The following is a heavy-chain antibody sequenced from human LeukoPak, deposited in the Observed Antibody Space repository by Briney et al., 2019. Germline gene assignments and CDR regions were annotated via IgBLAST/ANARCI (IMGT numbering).Heavy chain of an antibody. V-gene: IGHV3-15*01. CDR3: AKAGSSGTYYNFNC. J-gene: IGHJ4*02. CDR2: IKSKTDGGSI. CDR1: GFTFSDAW. Sequence: PGGSLRLSCAASGFTFSDAWMTWVRQAPGRGLEWVGRIKSKTDGGSIDYTTPVKGRFTVSRDDSKTTLYLQMNSLKTEDTAVYYCAKAGSSGTYYNFNCWGQGTLVTVSS. D-gene: IGHD3-10*01.